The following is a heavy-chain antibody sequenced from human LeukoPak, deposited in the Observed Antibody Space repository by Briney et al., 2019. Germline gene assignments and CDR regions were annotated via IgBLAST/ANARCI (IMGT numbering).Heavy chain of an antibody. Sequence: SQTLSVTCAISGDSVSSNNGAWNWIRQSPSRGLEWLGRTYYRSKWYNDYAESMKGRITINPDTSKNQFSLQLNSVTPDDTAVYYCARDFGSSGWYTFDYWGQGSLVTVSS. CDR1: GDSVSSNNGA. CDR3: ARDFGSSGWYTFDY. V-gene: IGHV6-1*01. J-gene: IGHJ4*02. D-gene: IGHD6-19*01. CDR2: TYYRSKWYN.